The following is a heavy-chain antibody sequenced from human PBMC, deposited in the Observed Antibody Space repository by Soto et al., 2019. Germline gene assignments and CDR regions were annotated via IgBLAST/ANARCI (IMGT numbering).Heavy chain of an antibody. V-gene: IGHV3-30-3*01. D-gene: IGHD3-3*01. J-gene: IGHJ4*02. CDR1: GFTFSSYA. CDR2: ISYDGSNK. Sequence: GGSLRLCCSASGFTFSSYAMHWVRQAPGKGLEWVAVISYDGSNKYYTDSVKGRFTISRDNSKNTLYLQMNSLRAEDTAVYYCARHKRDLRFLEWSYYFDSWGQGTLVTVSS. CDR3: ARHKRDLRFLEWSYYFDS.